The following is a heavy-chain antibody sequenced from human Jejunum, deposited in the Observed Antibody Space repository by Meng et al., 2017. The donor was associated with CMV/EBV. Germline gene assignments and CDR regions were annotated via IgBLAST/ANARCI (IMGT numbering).Heavy chain of an antibody. CDR2: INPSRGST. Sequence: QVQLVQFGAEGKKPGASVKLPCKASGFTFTSYYMHWVRQAPGQGLEWMGLINPSRGSTNYPQKFQGRVTMTRDTSTSTVYMEVTSLRFDDTAVYYCARGTQGAYLDIWGQGTLVTVSS. CDR1: GFTFTSYY. D-gene: IGHD3-16*01. J-gene: IGHJ4*02. CDR3: ARGTQGAYLDI. V-gene: IGHV1-46*01.